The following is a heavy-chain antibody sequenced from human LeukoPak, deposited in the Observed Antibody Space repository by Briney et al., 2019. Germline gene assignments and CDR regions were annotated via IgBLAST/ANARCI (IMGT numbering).Heavy chain of an antibody. J-gene: IGHJ5*02. CDR2: ISAYNGNT. CDR1: GYTFTSYG. D-gene: IGHD2-2*01. CDR3: ARDLGYCSRTSCYRNWFDP. Sequence: GASVKVSCKASGYTFTSYGISWVRQAPGQGLERMGWISAYNGNTNYAQKLQDRVTTTTDTSTSTAYMELRSLRSDDTAVYYCARDLGYCSRTSCYRNWFDPWGQGTLVTVSS. V-gene: IGHV1-18*01.